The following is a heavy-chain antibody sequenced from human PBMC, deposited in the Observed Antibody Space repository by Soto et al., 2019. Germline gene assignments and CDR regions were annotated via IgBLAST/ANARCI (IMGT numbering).Heavy chain of an antibody. CDR2: IYYSGRT. CDR3: ARGSAYYYFFDH. V-gene: IGHV4-31*03. CDR1: GDSVSTDDYY. Sequence: SETLSLTCTVSGDSVSTDDYYWSWIRHLPGEGLEWIGYIYYSGRTYYNPSLKSRVSMTVDTSNNHFSLKLTSVTAADTAVYYCARGSAYYYFFDHWGLGTLVTVSS. J-gene: IGHJ4*02. D-gene: IGHD3-22*01.